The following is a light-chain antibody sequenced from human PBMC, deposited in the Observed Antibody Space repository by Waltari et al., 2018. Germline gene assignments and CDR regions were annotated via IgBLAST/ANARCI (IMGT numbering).Light chain of an antibody. J-gene: IGLJ1*01. CDR1: SSDVGSSNL. Sequence: QSALTQPASVSGSPGQSITISCTASSSDVGSSNLVSWYLQHPGQAPKPIIYEVTKRPSGVSNRFSGSKSGNTASLTISGLQAEDEADYYCYSYAGGRVFGTGTKVTVL. V-gene: IGLV2-23*02. CDR2: EVT. CDR3: YSYAGGRV.